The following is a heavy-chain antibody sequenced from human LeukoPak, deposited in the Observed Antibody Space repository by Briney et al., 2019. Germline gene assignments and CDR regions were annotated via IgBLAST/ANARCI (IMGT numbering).Heavy chain of an antibody. CDR2: IIPIFGTA. V-gene: IGHV1-69*06. D-gene: IGHD6-13*01. CDR1: GGTFSNYA. J-gene: IGHJ3*02. CDR3: AREQEAAAGLDAFDI. Sequence: GASVKVSCKASGGTFSNYAISWVRQAPGQGLEWMGGIIPIFGTANYAQKFRGRVTITADKSTRTAYMELSSLRSEDTAVYYCAREQEAAAGLDAFDIWGQGTMVTVSS.